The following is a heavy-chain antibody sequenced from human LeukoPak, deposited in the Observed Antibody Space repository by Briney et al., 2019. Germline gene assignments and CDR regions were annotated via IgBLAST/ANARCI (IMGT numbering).Heavy chain of an antibody. CDR2: IYYSGIT. CDR1: GGSISSYY. D-gene: IGHD3-10*02. CDR3: ARHPSCSGSYLFDY. Sequence: SETQSLTCTVSGGSISSYYWSWIRQPPGKGLEWIGYIYYSGITNYNPSLKSRVTISVDTSKNQFSLKLSSVTAADTAVYYCARHPSCSGSYLFDYWGQGTLVTVSS. J-gene: IGHJ4*02. V-gene: IGHV4-59*08.